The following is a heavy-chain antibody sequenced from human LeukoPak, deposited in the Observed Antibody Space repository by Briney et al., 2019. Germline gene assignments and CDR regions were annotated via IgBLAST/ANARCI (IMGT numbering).Heavy chain of an antibody. CDR2: VRSKTDGGTT. D-gene: IGHD6-25*01. Sequence: GGSLRLSCAASGFTFGNYAMSWVRQAPGKGLEWVGRVRSKTDGGTTDYAAPVKGRFTISRDDSKNTQYLQMNSLKTGDTAVYYCTTDRLITAAGFDYWGQGTLVTVSS. CDR1: GFTFGNYA. V-gene: IGHV3-15*01. CDR3: TTDRLITAAGFDY. J-gene: IGHJ4*02.